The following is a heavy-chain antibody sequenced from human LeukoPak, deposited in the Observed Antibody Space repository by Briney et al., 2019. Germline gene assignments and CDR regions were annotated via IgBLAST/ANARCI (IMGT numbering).Heavy chain of an antibody. Sequence: GGSLRLSCAASRFALSSHWMTWVRQVPGRGPEWVANVNRDGSETYYLDSVKGRFTISKDNAKNSLYLQMNSLRAEDTALYHCARNNGMDVWGQGTTVIVSS. CDR3: ARNNGMDV. CDR2: VNRDGSET. V-gene: IGHV3-7*03. CDR1: RFALSSHW. J-gene: IGHJ6*02.